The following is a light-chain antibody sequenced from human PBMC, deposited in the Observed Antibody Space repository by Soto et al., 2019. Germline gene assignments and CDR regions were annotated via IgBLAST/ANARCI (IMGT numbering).Light chain of an antibody. Sequence: DIQMTQWRCTLAAAGVVRVTSTVRASQTISTWLAWHQQKPGKAPKLLIYDASSLQSGVPSRFRGSRPATEFTLPISHLQPDDFATSSCQQYNSLRTFGQGTKVDIK. V-gene: IGKV1-5*01. CDR1: QTISTW. CDR2: DAS. J-gene: IGKJ1*01. CDR3: QQYNSLRT.